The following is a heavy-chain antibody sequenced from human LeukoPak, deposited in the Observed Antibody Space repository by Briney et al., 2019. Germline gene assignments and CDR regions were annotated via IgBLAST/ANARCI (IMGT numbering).Heavy chain of an antibody. J-gene: IGHJ5*02. CDR3: ARDFGVIRRS. CDR1: GFSVRDYA. CDR2: MSYEETYK. Sequence: GGSLRLSCAASGFSVRDYAMHWVRQAPGKGLEWVAVMSYEETYKNYAEAVKGRFTISRDDSKNTLFLQMSSLRPEDMAVYYCARDFGVIRRSWGQGTLVSVSS. D-gene: IGHD3-3*01. V-gene: IGHV3-30-3*01.